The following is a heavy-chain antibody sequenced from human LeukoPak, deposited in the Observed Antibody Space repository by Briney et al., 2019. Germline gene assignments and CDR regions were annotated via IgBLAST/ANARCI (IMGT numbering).Heavy chain of an antibody. CDR3: ARGGDNGAYFQN. J-gene: IGHJ1*01. Sequence: GASVKVSFKASGYTFTRSAVHWVRQAPGQRLEWMGWISVVNGDTRYAQAFQGSITLTTDTSASTAYMELDRLTSDDVAVYYCARGGDNGAYFQNWGEGTLVTVSS. V-gene: IGHV1-3*03. D-gene: IGHD4-17*01. CDR2: ISVVNGDT. CDR1: GYTFTRSA.